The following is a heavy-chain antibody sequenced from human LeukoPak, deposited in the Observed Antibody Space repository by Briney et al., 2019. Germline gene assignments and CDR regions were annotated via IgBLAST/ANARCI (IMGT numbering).Heavy chain of an antibody. J-gene: IGHJ4*02. Sequence: ASVKVSCKASGGTFSSYAISWVRQAPGQGLEWMGRIIPILGIANYAQKLQGRVTMTTDTSTSTAYMELRSLRTDDTAVYYCARDFDYYYDSSGYGWGFDYWGQGTLVTVSS. CDR3: ARDFDYYYDSSGYGWGFDY. CDR2: IIPILGIA. CDR1: GGTFSSYA. D-gene: IGHD3-22*01. V-gene: IGHV1-69*04.